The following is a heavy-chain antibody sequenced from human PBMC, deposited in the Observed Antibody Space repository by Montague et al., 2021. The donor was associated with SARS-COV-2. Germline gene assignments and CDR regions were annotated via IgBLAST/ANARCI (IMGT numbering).Heavy chain of an antibody. J-gene: IGHJ3*02. V-gene: IGHV3-30*04. D-gene: IGHD1-26*01. CDR2: ISYDGGNK. CDR1: GFTFSSYA. CDR3: ARAYSGSYWGAFDI. Sequence: SLRLSCAASGFTFSSYAMHWVRQAPGKGLEWVAVISYDGGNKYYADSVKGRFTISRDNSKNTLYLQMNSLRAEDTAVYYCARAYSGSYWGAFDIWGQGTMVTVSS.